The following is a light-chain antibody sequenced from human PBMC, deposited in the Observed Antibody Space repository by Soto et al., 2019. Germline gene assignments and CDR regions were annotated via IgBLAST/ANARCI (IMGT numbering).Light chain of an antibody. Sequence: IVMTQSPATLSVSPWERATLSCRASQSISTKLAWYQQKPGQAPRLLIYGASTRATGIPVRFSGSGSGTDFTLTISCLQSEDFATYYCQQYYSYPQTFGQGTKVDIK. CDR3: QQYYSYPQT. CDR2: GAS. V-gene: IGKV3-15*01. J-gene: IGKJ1*01. CDR1: QSISTK.